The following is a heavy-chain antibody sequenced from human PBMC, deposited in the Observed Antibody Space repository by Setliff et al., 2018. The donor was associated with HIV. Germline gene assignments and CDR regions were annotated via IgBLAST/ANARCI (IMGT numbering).Heavy chain of an antibody. CDR3: GRHSLYGPAAISALDY. CDR1: GGSISSSNYY. Sequence: TLSLTCTVSGGSISSSNYYWGWIRQPPGKGLEYIGSIYSSRWSYYNPSLQSRLTLSIDRSRSQFSLNLRSVTAADTAVYYCGRHSLYGPAAISALDYWGQGALVTVSS. J-gene: IGHJ4*02. CDR2: IYSSRWS. D-gene: IGHD2-2*02. V-gene: IGHV4-39*01.